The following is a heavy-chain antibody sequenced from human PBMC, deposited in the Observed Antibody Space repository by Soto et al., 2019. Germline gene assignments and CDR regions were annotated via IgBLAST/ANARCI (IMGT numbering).Heavy chain of an antibody. V-gene: IGHV3-30*18. CDR2: ISYDGSNK. J-gene: IGHJ4*02. Sequence: QVQLVESGGGVVQPGRSLRLSCAASGFTFSSYGMHWVRQAPGKGLEWVAVISYDGSNKYYADSVKGRFTISRDNSKNALYLQMNSLRAEDTAVYYCGKGATVTTYGVFDYWGQGTLVTVSS. CDR3: GKGATVTTYGVFDY. D-gene: IGHD4-17*01. CDR1: GFTFSSYG.